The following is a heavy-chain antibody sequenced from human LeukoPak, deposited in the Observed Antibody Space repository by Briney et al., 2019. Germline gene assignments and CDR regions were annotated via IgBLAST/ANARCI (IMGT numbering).Heavy chain of an antibody. CDR1: GGSISSSGYY. CDR3: ARHEYSGSYYGLSWFDP. V-gene: IGHV4-39*01. J-gene: IGHJ5*02. Sequence: SETPSLTCTVSGGSISSSGYYWGWIRQPPGKGLEWIAGIYYSGSTYYNPSLKSRVTISVDTSKNQLSLKLSSLTAADTAVYYCARHEYSGSYYGLSWFDPWGQGTLVTVSS. D-gene: IGHD1-26*01. CDR2: IYYSGST.